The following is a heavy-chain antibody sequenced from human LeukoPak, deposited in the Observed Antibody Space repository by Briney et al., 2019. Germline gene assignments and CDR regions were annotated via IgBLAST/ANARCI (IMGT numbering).Heavy chain of an antibody. J-gene: IGHJ5*02. CDR2: IYYSGST. CDR1: GGSISSGDYY. CDR3: ARDYGSGSNNWFDP. Sequence: PSETLSLTCTVSGGSISSGDYYWSWLRQPPGKGLEWIGYIYYSGSTYYNPSLKSRVTISVDTSKNQFSLKPSSVTAADTAVYYCARDYGSGSNNWFDPWGQGTLVTVSS. V-gene: IGHV4-30-4*01. D-gene: IGHD3-10*01.